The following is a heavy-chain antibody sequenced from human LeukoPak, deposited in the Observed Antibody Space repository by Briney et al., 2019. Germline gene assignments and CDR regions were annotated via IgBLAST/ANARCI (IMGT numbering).Heavy chain of an antibody. D-gene: IGHD1-7*01. CDR1: GYTFTSYG. CDR3: ARGGTTGTTYYYYGMDV. J-gene: IGHJ6*02. Sequence: ASVKVSCKASGYTFTSYGISWVRQAPGQELEWMGWISAYNGNTNYAQKLQGRVTMTTDTSTSTAYMELRSLRSDDTAVYYCARGGTTGTTYYYYGMDVWGQGTTVTVSS. V-gene: IGHV1-18*01. CDR2: ISAYNGNT.